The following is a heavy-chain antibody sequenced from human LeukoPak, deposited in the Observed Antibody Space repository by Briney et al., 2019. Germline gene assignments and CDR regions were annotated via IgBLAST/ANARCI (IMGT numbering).Heavy chain of an antibody. D-gene: IGHD6-19*01. CDR1: GFTFTIYA. Sequence: GGSLRLSCAASGFTFTIYAISWVRQAPGKGLEWVSTITNSGDKTFHADSVKGRFTISRDNSKNTVYLQMNSLRAADTAVYYCARGRIAVALYYGMDVWGHGTTVTVFS. CDR2: ITNSGDKT. J-gene: IGHJ6*02. CDR3: ARGRIAVALYYGMDV. V-gene: IGHV3-23*01.